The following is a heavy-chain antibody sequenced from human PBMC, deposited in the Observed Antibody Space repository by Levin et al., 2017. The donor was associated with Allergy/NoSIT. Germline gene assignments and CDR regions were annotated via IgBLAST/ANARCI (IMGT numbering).Heavy chain of an antibody. Sequence: GESLKISCKASGYTFTSYAMNWVRQAPGQGLEWMGWINTNTGNPTYAQGFTGRFVFSLDTSVSTAYLQISSLKAEDTAVYYCASDSGYDYQAYNYWGQGTLVTVSS. V-gene: IGHV7-4-1*02. D-gene: IGHD5-12*01. CDR3: ASDSGYDYQAYNY. J-gene: IGHJ4*02. CDR1: GYTFTSYA. CDR2: INTNTGNP.